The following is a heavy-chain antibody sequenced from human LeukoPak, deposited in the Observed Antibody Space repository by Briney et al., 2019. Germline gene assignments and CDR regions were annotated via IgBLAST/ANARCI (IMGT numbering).Heavy chain of an antibody. D-gene: IGHD1-26*01. CDR3: VTEKQSGSYIEH. CDR2: ISNSGSTI. V-gene: IGHV3-11*01. CDR1: TFTFSDYH. Sequence: GGSLRLSCAASTFTFSDYHMSWIRQAPGKGLEWISYISNSGSTIYYADSVKGRFTISRDNAKNSLYLQTNGLRAEDTAVYYCVTEKQSGSYIEHWGQGTLVTVSS. J-gene: IGHJ4*02.